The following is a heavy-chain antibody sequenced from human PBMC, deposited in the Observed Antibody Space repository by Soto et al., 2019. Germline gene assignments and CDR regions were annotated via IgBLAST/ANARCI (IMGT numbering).Heavy chain of an antibody. CDR1: GESFSGYY. Sequence: QVHLQQRGAGLLKPSETLSLNCVVSGESFSGYYWSWIRQTPGMWLEWIGEVDHRGSTTYNPSLKNRASISIDSYKNLFSLELTSVTAADTALYFCARYEYGNSLYGVDVWGQGTRVTVSS. CDR2: VDHRGST. D-gene: IGHD1-7*01. J-gene: IGHJ6*02. V-gene: IGHV4-34*02. CDR3: ARYEYGNSLYGVDV.